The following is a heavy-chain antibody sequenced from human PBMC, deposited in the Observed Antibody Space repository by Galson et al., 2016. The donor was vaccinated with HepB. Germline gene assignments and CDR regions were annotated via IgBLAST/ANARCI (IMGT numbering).Heavy chain of an antibody. D-gene: IGHD2-2*01. CDR1: GASISDSNW. V-gene: IGHV4-4*02. Sequence: LSLTCAISGASISDSNWWTWVRHVPGKGLEWIGEIYHTGTSNNNPFLSSRCTLSVDKSRNQFSLNLTSVTAADTAVYYCARAAIIPGARMVFDPWGQGILVTVSS. CDR2: IYHTGTS. CDR3: ARAAIIPGARMVFDP. J-gene: IGHJ5*02.